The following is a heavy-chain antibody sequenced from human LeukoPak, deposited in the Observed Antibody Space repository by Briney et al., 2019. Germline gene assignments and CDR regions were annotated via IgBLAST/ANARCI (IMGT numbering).Heavy chain of an antibody. Sequence: GGSLRLSCAASGFTFDNYRMSWVRQAPGKGLGWVSTVNADGGNTYYADSVKGRFTISRDNGKNSLYLQMNSLRAGDTALYYCVRGSPIGFDPWGQGTLVTVSS. CDR2: VNADGGNT. J-gene: IGHJ5*02. V-gene: IGHV3-23*01. D-gene: IGHD2-15*01. CDR3: VRGSPIGFDP. CDR1: GFTFDNYR.